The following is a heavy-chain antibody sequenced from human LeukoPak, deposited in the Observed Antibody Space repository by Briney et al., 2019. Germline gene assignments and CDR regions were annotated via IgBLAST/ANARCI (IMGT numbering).Heavy chain of an antibody. Sequence: GGSLRLSCGASGFTFTKYAMSWVRQGPGKGLEWVSALSSSGDKTHYADSVKGRFTISRDNSRNTVYLQMNSLRVEDAALYYCAKGLEPATDVKQTFDFWGQGALVTVSS. CDR2: LSSSGDKT. CDR1: GFTFTKYA. V-gene: IGHV3-23*01. J-gene: IGHJ4*02. CDR3: AKGLEPATDVKQTFDF. D-gene: IGHD1-26*01.